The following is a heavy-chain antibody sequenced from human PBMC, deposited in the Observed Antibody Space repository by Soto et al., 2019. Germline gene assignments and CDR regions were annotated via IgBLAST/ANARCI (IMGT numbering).Heavy chain of an antibody. V-gene: IGHV3-48*03. CDR1: GFTFSSYE. D-gene: IGHD4-4*01. Sequence: PGGSLRLSCAASGFTFSSYEMNWVRQAPGKGLEWVSYISSSGSTINYADSVKGRFTISRDNAKNSLYLQMHSLRAEDTAVYYCARDREYSKGILYYSYGMDVWGQGTTVTVSS. CDR2: ISSSGSTI. J-gene: IGHJ6*02. CDR3: ARDREYSKGILYYSYGMDV.